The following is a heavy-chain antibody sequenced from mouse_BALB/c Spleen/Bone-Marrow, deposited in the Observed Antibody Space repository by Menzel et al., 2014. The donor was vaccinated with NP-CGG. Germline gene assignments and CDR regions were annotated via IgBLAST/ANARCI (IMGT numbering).Heavy chain of an antibody. CDR3: ARLGYYGYFVD. CDR1: GFDFRRYW. J-gene: IGHJ2*01. Sequence: EVKLVESGGGLVQPGGSLKLSCAASGFDFRRYWMSWVRQAPRKGLEWIGEINPESSTINYTPSLKDKFIISRDNAENTLYLQMSKVRSEDTALYYCARLGYYGYFVDWGQGTTLTVSS. V-gene: IGHV4-1*02. CDR2: INPESSTI. D-gene: IGHD2-3*01.